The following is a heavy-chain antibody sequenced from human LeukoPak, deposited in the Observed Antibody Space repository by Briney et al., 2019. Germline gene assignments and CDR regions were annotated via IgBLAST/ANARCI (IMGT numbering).Heavy chain of an antibody. V-gene: IGHV4-39*01. Sequence: SETLSPTCTVSGGSISSSSYSWGWIRQPPGKGLEWIGSIYYSGSTYYNPSLKSRVTISVDTSKNQFSLKLSSATAADTAVYYCARQYYYGSGTPYYWGQGTLVTVSS. CDR1: GGSISSSSYS. J-gene: IGHJ4*02. CDR2: IYYSGST. D-gene: IGHD3-10*01. CDR3: ARQYYYGSGTPYY.